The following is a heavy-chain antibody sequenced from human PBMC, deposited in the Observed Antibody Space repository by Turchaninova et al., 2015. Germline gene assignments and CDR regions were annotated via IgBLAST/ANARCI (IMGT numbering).Heavy chain of an antibody. J-gene: IGHJ4*02. D-gene: IGHD3-10*01. CDR1: GGSFSGYY. V-gene: IGHV4-34*01. CDR2: INHSGST. CDR3: ASMVRGVIVAVY. Sequence: QVQLQQWGAGLLKPSETLSLTCAVYGGSFSGYYWSWIRQPPGTGLGWIGEINHSGSTNYNPSPKSRVTISVDTSKNQFSLKLSSVTAADTAVYYCASMVRGVIVAVYWGQGTLVTVSS.